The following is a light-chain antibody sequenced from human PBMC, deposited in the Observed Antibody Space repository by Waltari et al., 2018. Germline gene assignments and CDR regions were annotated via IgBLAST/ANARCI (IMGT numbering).Light chain of an antibody. J-gene: IGKJ1*01. Sequence: ELVLTQSPGTLSLAPGERATLSCRASQSVTDNSLAWSQQAPGQSPRLLLYGASNRATDIPDRFTGSGSGTDFSLTISILEPEDFVMYYCQQYGTTPRTFGQGTKVDI. CDR1: QSVTDNS. V-gene: IGKV3-20*01. CDR2: GAS. CDR3: QQYGTTPRT.